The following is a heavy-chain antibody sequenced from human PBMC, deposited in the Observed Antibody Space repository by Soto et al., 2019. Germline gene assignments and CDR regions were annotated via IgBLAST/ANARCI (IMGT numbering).Heavy chain of an antibody. CDR2: ISRDGSST. V-gene: IGHV3-74*01. CDR1: GLTFSNYW. D-gene: IGHD5-12*01. Sequence: EAQLVESGGGLVKPGGSLRLSCAGSGLTFSNYWIHWVRQAPGQGLAWVSRISRDGSSTTYADSVKGRFTISRDFAKNTVYLQINSLTAEDTAVYYCARESSGYSSYFDYWGQGTLVTVSS. CDR3: ARESSGYSSYFDY. J-gene: IGHJ4*02.